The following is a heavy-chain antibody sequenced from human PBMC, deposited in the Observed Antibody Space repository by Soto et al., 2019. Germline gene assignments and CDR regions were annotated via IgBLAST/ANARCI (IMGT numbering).Heavy chain of an antibody. D-gene: IGHD6-13*01. CDR3: ARDLPLAAAGRNWFDP. CDR1: GYSISSGYY. Sequence: PSETLSLTCAVSGYSISSGYYWGWIRQPPGKGLEWIGSIYHSGSTYYNPSLKSRVTISVDTSKNQFSLKLSSVTAADTAVYYCARDLPLAAAGRNWFDPWGHGTLVTVSS. J-gene: IGHJ5*02. CDR2: IYHSGST. V-gene: IGHV4-38-2*02.